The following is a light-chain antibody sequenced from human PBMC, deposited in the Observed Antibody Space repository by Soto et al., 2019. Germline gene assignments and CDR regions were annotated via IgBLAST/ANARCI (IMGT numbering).Light chain of an antibody. CDR3: LLSYNAARV. CDR1: TGAVTSNHH. V-gene: IGLV7-46*01. Sequence: QTVVTQEPSLTVSPGGTVTLTCGSSTGAVTSNHHPYWFQQKAGQAPRTLIYDTSNKHSWTPARFSCSLLGDKAALTLSGAQPEDEAQYYCLLSYNAARVFGGGTKLTVL. CDR2: DTS. J-gene: IGLJ2*01.